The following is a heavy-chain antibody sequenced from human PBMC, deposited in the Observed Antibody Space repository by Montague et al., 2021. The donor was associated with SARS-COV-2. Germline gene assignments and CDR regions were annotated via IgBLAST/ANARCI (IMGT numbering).Heavy chain of an antibody. Sequence: SLRLSFATSGFIFSSYDMDWVRQAPGEGLEWISYFSNSCSSNTTHYTDSVKGRFTISRDNSKNSLYLQMNSLRAEDTAIYYCARDRYRDDWCGMDVWGQGTTVTVSS. D-gene: IGHD5-18*01. CDR2: FSNSCSSNTT. V-gene: IGHV3-48*03. CDR3: ARDRYRDDWCGMDV. J-gene: IGHJ6*02. CDR1: GFIFSSYD.